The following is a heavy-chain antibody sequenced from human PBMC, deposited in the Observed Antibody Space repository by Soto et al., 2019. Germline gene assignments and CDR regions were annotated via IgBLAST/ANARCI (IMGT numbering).Heavy chain of an antibody. V-gene: IGHV3-33*01. CDR3: AREGRGVVVVAATNAFHI. CDR2: IWYDGSNK. J-gene: IGHJ3*02. Sequence: PGGSLRLSCAASGFTFSNYGMHWVRQAPGKGLEWVAVIWYDGSNKYYADSVKGRFTISRDNSKNTLYLQMNSLRAEDTAVYYCAREGRGVVVVAATNAFHICGPATMLTVS. CDR1: GFTFSNYG. D-gene: IGHD2-15*01.